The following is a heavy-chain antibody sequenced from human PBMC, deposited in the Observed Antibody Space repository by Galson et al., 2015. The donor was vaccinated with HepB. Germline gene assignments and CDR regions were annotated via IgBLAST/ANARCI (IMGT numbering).Heavy chain of an antibody. D-gene: IGHD6-13*01. V-gene: IGHV3-33*01. CDR1: GFTFSSYG. J-gene: IGHJ4*02. CDR2: IWNHGGDK. Sequence: SLRLSCAASGFTFSSYGMHWVRQTPGKGLDWVAVIWNHGGDKYYADSVKGRFTVSRDNSKNIVYLQMNSLSAEDTAVYYCARVGCSTNCYAGLCCADYWGQGTLVTVSS. CDR3: ARVGCSTNCYAGLCCADY.